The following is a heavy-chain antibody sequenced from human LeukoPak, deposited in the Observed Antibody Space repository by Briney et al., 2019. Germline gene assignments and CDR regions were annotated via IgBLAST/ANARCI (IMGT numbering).Heavy chain of an antibody. J-gene: IGHJ1*01. CDR1: GFTFSSYA. CDR3: AKDPSANHYGSGSEYFQH. CDR2: ISGSGGST. D-gene: IGHD3-10*01. V-gene: IGHV3-23*01. Sequence: GGSLRLSRAASGFTFSSYAMSWVRQAPGKGLEWVSAISGSGGSTYYADSVKGRFTISRDNSKNTLYLQMNSLRAEDTAVYYCAKDPSANHYGSGSEYFQHWGQGTLVTVSS.